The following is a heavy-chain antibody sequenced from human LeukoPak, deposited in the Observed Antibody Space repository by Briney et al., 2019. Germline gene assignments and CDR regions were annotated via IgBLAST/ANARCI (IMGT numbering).Heavy chain of an antibody. D-gene: IGHD3-22*01. J-gene: IGHJ4*02. V-gene: IGHV3-23*01. CDR2: LSGGGGDT. CDR1: GFTVRTNY. Sequence: GGSLRLSCAASGFTVRTNYMSWVRQAPGKGPEWVSSLSGGGGDTYYADSVNGRFTISRDNSKKTLYLQMNSLRAEDTAVYYCAKDRYYDSRRAYDYWGQGTLVTVSS. CDR3: AKDRYYDSRRAYDY.